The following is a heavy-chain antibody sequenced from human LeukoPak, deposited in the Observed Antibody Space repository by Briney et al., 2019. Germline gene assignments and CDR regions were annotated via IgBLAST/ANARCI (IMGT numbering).Heavy chain of an antibody. CDR2: ITGSGGGT. D-gene: IGHD3-9*01. J-gene: IGHJ4*02. V-gene: IGHV3-23*01. Sequence: GASLRLSCAASGFTFSNYAMSWVRQAPGKGLEWVSAITGSGGGTYYADSVKGRFTVSRDNSKNTLYLQMNSLRAEDTAVYYCAKWGDYDVLTGYYDPDYWGQGTLVTVSS. CDR1: GFTFSNYA. CDR3: AKWGDYDVLTGYYDPDY.